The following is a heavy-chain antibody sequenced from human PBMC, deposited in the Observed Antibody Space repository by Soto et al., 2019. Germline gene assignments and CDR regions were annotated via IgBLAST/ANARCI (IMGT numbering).Heavy chain of an antibody. CDR1: GGSISGSGYY. CDR2: IYYGGST. CDR3: ARHYGAFDP. D-gene: IGHD4-17*01. Sequence: PSETLSLTCTVSGGSISGSGYYWGWIRQPPGKGLEWIGTIYYGGSTYSKSSLKSRVTISVDTSKNQFSLKLGSVTAADTAIYYCARHYGAFDPWGQGTLVTVSS. J-gene: IGHJ5*02. V-gene: IGHV4-39*01.